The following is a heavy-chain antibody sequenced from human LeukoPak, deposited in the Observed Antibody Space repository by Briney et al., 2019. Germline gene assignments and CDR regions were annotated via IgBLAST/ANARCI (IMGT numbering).Heavy chain of an antibody. CDR2: IYTSGST. CDR1: GGSISSGSYY. Sequence: PSQTLSLTCTVSGGSISSGSYYWSWIRQPAGKGLEWLGRIYTSGSTNYNPSLKSRVTISVDTSKNQFSLKLSSVTAADTAVYYCARDSGGDYGWFDPWGQGTLVTVSS. D-gene: IGHD4-17*01. CDR3: ARDSGGDYGWFDP. J-gene: IGHJ5*02. V-gene: IGHV4-61*02.